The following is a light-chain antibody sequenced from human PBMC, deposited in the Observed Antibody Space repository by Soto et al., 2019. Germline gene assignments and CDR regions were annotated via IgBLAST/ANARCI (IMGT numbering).Light chain of an antibody. CDR1: SSNIGSNY. CDR2: RNN. CDR3: AAWDDSLSGVV. J-gene: IGLJ2*01. V-gene: IGLV1-47*01. Sequence: QSVLTQPTSASGTPGQRVTISCSGSSSNIGSNYVFWYQHLPGTAPQLIIYRNNQRPSGVPDRVSGSKSGTSASLAISGLRSEDETDYYCAAWDDSLSGVVFGGGTKVTVL.